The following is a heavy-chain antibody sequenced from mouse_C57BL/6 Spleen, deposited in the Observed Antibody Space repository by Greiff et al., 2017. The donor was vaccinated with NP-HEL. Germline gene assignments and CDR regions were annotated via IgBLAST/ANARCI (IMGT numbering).Heavy chain of an antibody. J-gene: IGHJ3*01. CDR2: INYDGSST. CDR3: AREGGDYDGFAY. CDR1: GFTFSDYY. Sequence: EVQLVESEGGLVQPGSSMKLSCTASGFTFSDYYMAWVRQVPEKGLEWVANINYDGSSTYYLDSLKSRFIISSDNAKNILYLQMSSLKSEDAASYYCAREGGDYDGFAYWGQGTLVTVSA. V-gene: IGHV5-16*01. D-gene: IGHD2-4*01.